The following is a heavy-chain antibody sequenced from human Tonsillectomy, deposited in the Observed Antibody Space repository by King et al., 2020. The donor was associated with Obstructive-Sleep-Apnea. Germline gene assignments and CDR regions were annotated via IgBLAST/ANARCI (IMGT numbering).Heavy chain of an antibody. D-gene: IGHD2-2*01. Sequence: VQLVESGGGVVQPGRSLRLSCAASGFTFSSYGMHWVRQAPGKGLEWVAFIRYDGSNKYYADSVKGRFTISRDNSKNTLYLQMNSLRAEDTAVYYCCYQRPLEFDYWGQGTLVTVSS. CDR1: GFTFSSYG. CDR3: CYQRPLEFDY. V-gene: IGHV3-30*02. J-gene: IGHJ4*02. CDR2: IRYDGSNK.